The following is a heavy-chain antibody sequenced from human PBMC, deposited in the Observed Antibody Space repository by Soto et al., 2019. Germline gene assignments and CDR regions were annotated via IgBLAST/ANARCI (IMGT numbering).Heavy chain of an antibody. D-gene: IGHD3-9*01. V-gene: IGHV3-30-3*01. J-gene: IGHJ4*02. CDR1: GFTFSSYA. Sequence: PGGSLRLSCAASGFTFSSYAMHWVRQAPGKGLEWVAVISYDGSNKYYADSVKGRFTISRDNSKNTLYLQMNRLRAEDTAVYYCASPHSGLYFDWLLFAYPPPDYFDYWGQGTLVTVSS. CDR2: ISYDGSNK. CDR3: ASPHSGLYFDWLLFAYPPPDYFDY.